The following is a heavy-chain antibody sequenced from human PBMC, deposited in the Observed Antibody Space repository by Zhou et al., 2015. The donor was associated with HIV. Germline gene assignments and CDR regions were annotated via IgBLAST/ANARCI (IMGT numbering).Heavy chain of an antibody. CDR1: GFTFSSYG. V-gene: IGHV3-30*02. J-gene: IGHJ1*01. D-gene: IGHD3-3*01. Sequence: QVQLVESGGGVVQPGRSLRLSCAASGLASGFTFSSYGMHWVRQTPGKGLEWVAFIRHDGSNKYYGDSVKGRFTISRDNSKNTVYLKMNSLRPEDTAVYYCAKDEQGIDFWSGSRYFQHWGQGTLVTVSS. CDR3: AKDEQGIDFWSGSRYFQH. CDR2: IRHDGSNK.